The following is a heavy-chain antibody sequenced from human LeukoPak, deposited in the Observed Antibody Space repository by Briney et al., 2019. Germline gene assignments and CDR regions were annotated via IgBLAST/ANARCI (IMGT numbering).Heavy chain of an antibody. CDR1: GFTFSSFG. CDR3: AKDRRYYASGNVDY. D-gene: IGHD3-10*01. V-gene: IGHV3-30*02. J-gene: IGHJ4*02. CDR2: IRYDGINK. Sequence: PGGSLRLSCAASGFTFSSFGMHWVRQAPGKGLEWVAFIRYDGINKYFTDSAKGRFTISRGNSKNTLYLQMNSLRAEDTALYYCAKDRRYYASGNVDYWGQGILVTVSS.